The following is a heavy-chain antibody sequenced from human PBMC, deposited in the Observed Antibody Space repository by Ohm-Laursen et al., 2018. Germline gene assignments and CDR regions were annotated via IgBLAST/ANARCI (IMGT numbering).Heavy chain of an antibody. CDR3: ANQFNFWSGYYTY. V-gene: IGHV3-23*01. Sequence: SLRLSCSASGLTFSSYAMSWVRQAPGKGLEWVSAISGSGGSTYYADSVKGRFTISRDNSKNTLYLQMNSLRAEDTAVYYCANQFNFWSGYYTYWGQGTLVTVSS. D-gene: IGHD3-3*01. CDR1: GLTFSSYA. J-gene: IGHJ4*02. CDR2: ISGSGGST.